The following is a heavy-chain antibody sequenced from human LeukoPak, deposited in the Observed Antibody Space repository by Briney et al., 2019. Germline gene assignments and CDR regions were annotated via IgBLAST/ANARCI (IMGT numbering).Heavy chain of an antibody. V-gene: IGHV3-48*01. J-gene: IGHJ4*02. D-gene: IGHD3-22*01. CDR2: IRSSSSTI. Sequence: GGSLRLSCAASGFTFSSYSMNWVRQAPGKGLEWVSYIRSSSSTIYYADSVKGRFTICRDNAKHSLCLQMNSLRAEDPAVYYYARGYFRYCCDTPFDYWGQGTLVTVSS. CDR3: ARGYFRYCCDTPFDY. CDR1: GFTFSSYS.